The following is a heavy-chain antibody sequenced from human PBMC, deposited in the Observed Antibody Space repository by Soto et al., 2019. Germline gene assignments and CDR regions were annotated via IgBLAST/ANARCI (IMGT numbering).Heavy chain of an antibody. CDR1: GGTFSSYA. CDR3: ATSMLSPNPYYYGMDV. Sequence: ASVKVSCKASGGTFSSYAISWVRQAPGQGLDWFGGIIPIFVTANYAQKFQGRVTITADESTSTAYMELSSLRSEDTAVYYCATSMLSPNPYYYGMDVWGQGTTVTVSS. D-gene: IGHD3-10*02. CDR2: IIPIFVTA. J-gene: IGHJ6*02. V-gene: IGHV1-69*13.